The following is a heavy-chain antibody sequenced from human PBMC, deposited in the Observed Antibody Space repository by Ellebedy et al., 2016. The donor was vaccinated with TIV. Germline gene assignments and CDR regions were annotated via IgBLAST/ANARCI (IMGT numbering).Heavy chain of an antibody. CDR2: SVGIGTTK. J-gene: IGHJ3*02. CDR3: ARRGNYLGDAFDI. V-gene: IGHV3-48*02. D-gene: IGHD1-26*01. Sequence: GESLKISCAAPGFTFSTYSMNWVRQAPGKGLEWLAFSVGIGTTKYYADSVNGRFTISRDNDKNSVYLQMNSLRDDDTAMYYCARRGNYLGDAFDIWGQGTMVAVSS. CDR1: GFTFSTYS.